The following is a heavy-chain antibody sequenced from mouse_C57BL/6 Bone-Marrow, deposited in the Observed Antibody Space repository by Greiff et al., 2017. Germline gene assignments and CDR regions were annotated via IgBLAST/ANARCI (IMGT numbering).Heavy chain of an antibody. Sequence: EVQLQQSGPELVKPGASVKISCKASGYSFTGYYMHWVKQSHGNILDWIGYIYPYNGVSSYNQKFKGKATLTVDKSSSTAYMELRSLTSVDSAVYYCARERVYYYGSSHLYIDVWGTGTTVTVSS. J-gene: IGHJ1*03. CDR1: GYSFTGYY. CDR3: ARERVYYYGSSHLYIDV. V-gene: IGHV1-31*01. D-gene: IGHD1-1*01. CDR2: IYPYNGVS.